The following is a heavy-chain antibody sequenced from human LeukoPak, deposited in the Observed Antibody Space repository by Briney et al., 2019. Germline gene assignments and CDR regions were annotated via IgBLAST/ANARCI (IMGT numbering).Heavy chain of an antibody. CDR3: ARARRDGYNHFDY. V-gene: IGHV1-2*02. D-gene: IGHD5-24*01. Sequence: ASVKVSCRASGYTFTGYYMHWVRQAPGQGLEWMGWINPNSGGTNYAQKFQGRVTMTRDTSISTAYMELSRLRSDDTAVYYCARARRDGYNHFDYWGQGTLVTVSS. CDR2: INPNSGGT. CDR1: GYTFTGYY. J-gene: IGHJ4*02.